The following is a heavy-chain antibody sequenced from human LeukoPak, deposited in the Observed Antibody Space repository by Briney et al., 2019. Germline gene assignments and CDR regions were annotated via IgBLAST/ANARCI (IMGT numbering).Heavy chain of an antibody. V-gene: IGHV3-21*01. J-gene: IGHJ1*01. Sequence: GGSLRLSCAASGFTFSSYSMNWVRQAPGKGLEWVSSISSSSSYIYYADSVKGRFTISRDNAKNSRYLQMNGLRAEDTAGYYCASLTTVTTNFQHWGQGTLVTVSS. CDR1: GFTFSSYS. D-gene: IGHD4-17*01. CDR3: ASLTTVTTNFQH. CDR2: ISSSSSYI.